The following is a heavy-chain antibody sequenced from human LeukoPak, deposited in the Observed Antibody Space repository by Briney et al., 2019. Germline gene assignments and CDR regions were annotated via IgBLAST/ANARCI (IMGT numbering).Heavy chain of an antibody. CDR2: IYYSGST. CDR3: ARSPHILTGENFDY. V-gene: IGHV4-59*12. D-gene: IGHD3-9*01. CDR1: GGSISSYY. Sequence: SETLSLTCTVSGGSISSYYWSWIRQPPGKGLEWIGYIYYSGSTNYNPSLKSRVTISVDTSKNQFSLKLSSVTAADTAVYYCARSPHILTGENFDYWGQGTRVTVSS. J-gene: IGHJ4*02.